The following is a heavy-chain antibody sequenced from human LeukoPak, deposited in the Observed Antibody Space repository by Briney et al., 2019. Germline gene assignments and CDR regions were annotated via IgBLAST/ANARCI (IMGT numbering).Heavy chain of an antibody. V-gene: IGHV3-23*01. J-gene: IGHJ4*02. D-gene: IGHD3-16*01. Sequence: GGSLRLSCAASGFTFSSYAMSWVRQAPGKGLEWVSAISGSGGSTYYVDSVKGRFTISRDNSKNTLYLQMNSLRAEDTAVYYCVKGTFGGSYAGFDYWGQGTLVTVSS. CDR1: GFTFSSYA. CDR3: VKGTFGGSYAGFDY. CDR2: ISGSGGST.